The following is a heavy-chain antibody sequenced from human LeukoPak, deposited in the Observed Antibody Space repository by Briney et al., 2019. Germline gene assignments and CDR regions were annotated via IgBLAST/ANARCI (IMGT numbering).Heavy chain of an antibody. V-gene: IGHV3-30*04. CDR1: GFTFSSYA. CDR3: TLTTFGVVYYFDY. J-gene: IGHJ4*02. CDR2: ISYDGINQ. D-gene: IGHD1/OR15-1a*01. Sequence: PGGSLRLSCATSGFTFSSYAMHWVRQAPGKGLEWVALISYDGINQYYADSVKSRFIISRDNSKNTLYLQLNSPRLEDTAVYYCTLTTFGVVYYFDYWGQGTLVTVSS.